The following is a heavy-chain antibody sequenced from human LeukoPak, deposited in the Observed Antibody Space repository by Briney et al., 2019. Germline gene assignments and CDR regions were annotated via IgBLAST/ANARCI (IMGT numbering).Heavy chain of an antibody. CDR1: GFPFSSYA. Sequence: GGSLRHSRLPSGFPFSSYAVHWVRPAPGEGVEYVSAISSKGGSTYYADSVKGRFTISRDNSKNTLYLQMSSLRAEDTAVYYCVNADREEYQLLDWENHDDFDIWGQGTMVTVSS. D-gene: IGHD2-2*01. CDR3: VNADREEYQLLDWENHDDFDI. V-gene: IGHV3-64D*06. CDR2: ISSKGGST. J-gene: IGHJ3*02.